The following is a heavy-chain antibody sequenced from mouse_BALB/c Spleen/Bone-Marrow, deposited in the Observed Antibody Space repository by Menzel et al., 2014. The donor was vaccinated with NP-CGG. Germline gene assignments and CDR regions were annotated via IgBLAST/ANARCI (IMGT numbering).Heavy chain of an antibody. J-gene: IGHJ2*01. V-gene: IGHV5-9-1*01. D-gene: IGHD2-4*01. CDR2: ISSGGSYT. CDR1: GFTFSSYA. CDR3: ARHGITRLLDY. Sequence: DVMLVESGGGLVKSGGSLKLSCAASGFTFSSYAMSWVRQTPEKRLEWVATISSGGSYTYYPDSVKGRFTISIDNAKNTLYLQMSSLRSEDTAIYYCARHGITRLLDYWGQGTTLTVSS.